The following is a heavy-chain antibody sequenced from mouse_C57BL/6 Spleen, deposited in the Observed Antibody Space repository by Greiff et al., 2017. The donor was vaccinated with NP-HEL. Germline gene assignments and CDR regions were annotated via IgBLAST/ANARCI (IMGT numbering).Heavy chain of an antibody. J-gene: IGHJ2*01. Sequence: QVQLQQPGAELVKPGASVKLSCKASGYTFTSYWMQWVKQRPGQGLEWIGEIDPSDSYTNYNQKFKGKATLTVDTSSSTAYMQLSSLTSEDSAVYYCARNSIPDYWGQGTTLTVAS. CDR2: IDPSDSYT. CDR3: ARNSIPDY. D-gene: IGHD2-10*02. V-gene: IGHV1-50*01. CDR1: GYTFTSYW.